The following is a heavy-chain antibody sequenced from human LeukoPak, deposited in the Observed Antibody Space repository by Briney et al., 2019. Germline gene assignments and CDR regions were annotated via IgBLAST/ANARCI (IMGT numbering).Heavy chain of an antibody. Sequence: PGGSLRLSCAASGFTFISYGMSWVRQAPGKGLEWVSSMSGSGGSTYYADSVKGRFTISRDNSKNTLYLQMNSLRAEDTAVYYCAKGTHMDVWGKGTTVTVSS. V-gene: IGHV3-23*01. CDR3: AKGTHMDV. D-gene: IGHD1-14*01. CDR2: MSGSGGST. J-gene: IGHJ6*03. CDR1: GFTFISYG.